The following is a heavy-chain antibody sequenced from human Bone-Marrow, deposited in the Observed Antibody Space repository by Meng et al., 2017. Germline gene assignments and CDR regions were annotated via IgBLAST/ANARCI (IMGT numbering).Heavy chain of an antibody. V-gene: IGHV4-39*07. Sequence: SETLSLTCTVSGGSISSSSYYWGWIRQPPGKGLEWIGSIYYSGSTYYNPSLKSRVTISVDTSKNQFSLKLSSVTAADTAVYYCARGRRGIAVAVLNSEYFQHWGQGTLVTVSS. J-gene: IGHJ1*01. CDR1: GGSISSSSYY. D-gene: IGHD6-19*01. CDR2: IYYSGST. CDR3: ARGRRGIAVAVLNSEYFQH.